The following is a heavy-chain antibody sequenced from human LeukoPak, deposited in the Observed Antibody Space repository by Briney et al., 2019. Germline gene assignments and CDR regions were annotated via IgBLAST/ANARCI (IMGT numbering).Heavy chain of an antibody. CDR2: ISGSGGST. Sequence: GGSLRLSCAASGFTFSSYAMSWVRQAPGKGLEWVSAISGSGGSTYYADSVKGRFTISRDNSKNTLYLQMNSLRAEDTAIYYCARDESGWIAPADGDAFDIWGQGTMVTVSS. V-gene: IGHV3-23*01. CDR3: ARDESGWIAPADGDAFDI. J-gene: IGHJ3*02. D-gene: IGHD2-21*01. CDR1: GFTFSSYA.